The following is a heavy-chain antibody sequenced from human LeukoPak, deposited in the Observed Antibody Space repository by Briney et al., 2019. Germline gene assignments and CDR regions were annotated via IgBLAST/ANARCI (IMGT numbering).Heavy chain of an antibody. CDR2: IWYDGGKR. Sequence: GGSLRLSCAASGFTFSYYGMQWVRQAPGKGLEWVALIWYDGGKRYYADSVKGRFTISRDNSKNTLYLQMTTLRAEDTAVYYCARDADTSEFFSWLDLWGQGTLVTVSS. V-gene: IGHV3-33*01. J-gene: IGHJ5*02. CDR1: GFTFSYYG. CDR3: ARDADTSEFFSWLDL. D-gene: IGHD3-22*01.